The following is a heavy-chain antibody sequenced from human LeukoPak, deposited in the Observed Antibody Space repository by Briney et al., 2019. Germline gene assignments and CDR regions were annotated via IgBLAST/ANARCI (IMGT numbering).Heavy chain of an antibody. D-gene: IGHD1-26*01. Sequence: GGSLRLSCAASGFTFSSYWMNWARQAPGKGLEWVASINHNGNVNYYVDSVKGRFTISRDNAKNTLYLQLNSLRAEDTAVYYCVRDLGGRSGHWGQGTLVTVSS. CDR2: INHNGNVN. J-gene: IGHJ4*02. CDR1: GFTFSSYW. V-gene: IGHV3-7*01. CDR3: VRDLGGRSGH.